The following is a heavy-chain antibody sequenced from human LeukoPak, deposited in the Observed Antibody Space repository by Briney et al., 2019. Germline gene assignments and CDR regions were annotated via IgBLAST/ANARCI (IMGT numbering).Heavy chain of an antibody. CDR1: GYTFTGYY. CDR3: ARGPGHTVVVVAAKTVGYMDV. CDR2: INSNSGAT. V-gene: IGHV1-2*02. D-gene: IGHD2-15*01. J-gene: IGHJ6*03. Sequence: ASVKVSCKASGYTFTGYYMHWVRQAPGQGLEWMGWINSNSGATNYAPKFQGRVTMTRDTSISTTYMELTRLTSDDAAVYYCARGPGHTVVVVAAKTVGYMDVWGKGTTVTVSS.